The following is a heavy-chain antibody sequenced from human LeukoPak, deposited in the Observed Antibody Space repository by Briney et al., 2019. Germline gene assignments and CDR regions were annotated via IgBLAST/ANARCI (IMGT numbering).Heavy chain of an antibody. D-gene: IGHD3-10*01. J-gene: IGHJ6*02. CDR3: ARELLWFGELSHYYGMDV. CDR1: GYAFTSYG. CDR2: ISVYNGNT. V-gene: IGHV1-18*01. Sequence: ASVKVSCKASGYAFTSYGISWVRQAPGQGLEWMGWISVYNGNTKYLQKFQGRVTMTTDTSTSTAYMELRSLRSEDTAVYYCARELLWFGELSHYYGMDVWGQGTTVTVSS.